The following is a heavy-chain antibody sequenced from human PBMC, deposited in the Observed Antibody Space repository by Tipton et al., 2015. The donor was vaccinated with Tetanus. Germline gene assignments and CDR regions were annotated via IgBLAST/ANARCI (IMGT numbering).Heavy chain of an antibody. Sequence: GLVKPSGTLSLTCTVSGGSINNSAWWSWVRQPPGKGLEWIGEISQTGSTNHNLSLRSRVTLSVDKSKNQFSLKVTSVTAADTAVNYCARPVKQWLVPVDSWGQGTLVTVSS. CDR1: GGSINNSAW. CDR3: ARPVKQWLVPVDS. J-gene: IGHJ4*02. D-gene: IGHD6-19*01. V-gene: IGHV4-4*02. CDR2: ISQTGST.